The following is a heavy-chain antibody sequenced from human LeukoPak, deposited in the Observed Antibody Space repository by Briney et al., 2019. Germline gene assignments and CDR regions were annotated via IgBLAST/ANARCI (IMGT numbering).Heavy chain of an antibody. D-gene: IGHD6-19*01. CDR1: GGSFSGYY. Sequence: PSETLSLTCAVYGGSFSGYYWSWIRQPPGKGLEWIGEINHSGSTNYNPSLKSRVTISVDTSKNQFSLKLSSVTAADTAVYYCARWEAVAAPRGPYDYWGHGTLVTVSS. CDR3: ARWEAVAAPRGPYDY. CDR2: INHSGST. V-gene: IGHV4-34*01. J-gene: IGHJ4*01.